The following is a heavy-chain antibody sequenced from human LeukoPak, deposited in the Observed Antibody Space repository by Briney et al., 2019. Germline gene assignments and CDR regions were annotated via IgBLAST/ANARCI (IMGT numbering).Heavy chain of an antibody. Sequence: GGSLRLSCAASGXTFSDHYVDWVRQAPGKGLELVVRFRNKANSYTTEYAASVKGRFTISRDDSKNSLYLQMNSLKCEDTAVYYCAREWDSGSYYLGYFDYWGQGTLVTVSS. J-gene: IGHJ4*02. D-gene: IGHD1-26*01. CDR1: GXTFSDHY. CDR2: FRNKANSYTT. CDR3: AREWDSGSYYLGYFDY. V-gene: IGHV3-72*01.